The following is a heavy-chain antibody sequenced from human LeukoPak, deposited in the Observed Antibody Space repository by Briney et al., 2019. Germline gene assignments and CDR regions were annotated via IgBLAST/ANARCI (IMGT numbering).Heavy chain of an antibody. Sequence: GGSLRLSCAASGFTFSSYAMSWVRQAPGKGLEWVSAISGSGGSTYYADSVKGRFTISRDNSKNTLYLQMNSLRAEDTAVYYCAKEVVVVPAADDAFDIWGQGTMVTVSS. J-gene: IGHJ3*02. CDR3: AKEVVVVPAADDAFDI. CDR2: ISGSGGST. CDR1: GFTFSSYA. D-gene: IGHD2-2*01. V-gene: IGHV3-23*01.